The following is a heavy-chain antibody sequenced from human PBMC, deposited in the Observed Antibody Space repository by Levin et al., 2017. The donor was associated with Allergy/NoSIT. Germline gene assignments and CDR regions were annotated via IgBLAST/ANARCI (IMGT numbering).Heavy chain of an antibody. V-gene: IGHV3-7*01. Sequence: GGSLRLSCAASGFTFSSYWMSWVRQAPGKGLEWVANIKQDGSEKYYVDSVKGRFTISRDNAKNSLYLQMNSLRAEDTAVYYCARVGITMVQGVPRSWFDPWGQGTLVTVSS. J-gene: IGHJ5*02. CDR3: ARVGITMVQGVPRSWFDP. CDR2: IKQDGSEK. CDR1: GFTFSSYW. D-gene: IGHD3-10*01.